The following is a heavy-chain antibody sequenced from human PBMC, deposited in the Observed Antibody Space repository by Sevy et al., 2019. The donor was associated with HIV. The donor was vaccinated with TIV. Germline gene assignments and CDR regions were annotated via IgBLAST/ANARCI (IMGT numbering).Heavy chain of an antibody. CDR1: GFTFSSYA. CDR3: ARDLMTTVTPGIDY. Sequence: GGSLRLSCAASGFTFSSYAMHWVRQAPGKGLEWVAVISYDGSNKYYADSVKGRFTISRDNSKNTLYLQMNRLRAEDTAVYYCARDLMTTVTPGIDYWGQGTLVTVSS. V-gene: IGHV3-30-3*01. CDR2: ISYDGSNK. J-gene: IGHJ4*02. D-gene: IGHD4-4*01.